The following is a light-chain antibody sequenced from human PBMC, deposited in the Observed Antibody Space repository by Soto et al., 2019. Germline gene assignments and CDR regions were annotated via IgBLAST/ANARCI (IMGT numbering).Light chain of an antibody. CDR3: ETWDDSLNGYV. V-gene: IGLV1-44*01. CDR2: TNN. CDR1: GSNIGSNS. J-gene: IGLJ1*01. Sequence: QSVLTQPPSASGTPGQWIIISCSGSGSNIGSNSVTWYQQLPRTAPKLLIYTNNQRPSGVPDRFSGSKSVTSASLAISGLQSGDEADDYCETWDDSLNGYVFGGGTKRTVL.